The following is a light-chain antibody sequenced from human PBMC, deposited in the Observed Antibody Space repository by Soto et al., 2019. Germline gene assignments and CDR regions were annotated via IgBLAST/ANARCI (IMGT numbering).Light chain of an antibody. V-gene: IGLV2-14*01. CDR3: NSYTNSDTVI. Sequence: QSALTQAASVSGSPGQSITISCTGTSSDIGAYHYVSLYQQRPGNAPKVLIYAVNNRPSGISDRLSGSKFGTTASLTISGLPAEDEAVYYCNSYTNSDTVIFGGGTKLTVL. CDR2: AVN. CDR1: SSDIGAYHY. J-gene: IGLJ2*01.